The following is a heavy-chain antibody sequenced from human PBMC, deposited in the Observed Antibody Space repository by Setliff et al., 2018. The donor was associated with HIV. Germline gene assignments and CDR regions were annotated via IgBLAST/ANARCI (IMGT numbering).Heavy chain of an antibody. CDR3: ARFWNSGSYRDAFDI. Sequence: GESLKISCKGSGYSFTNYWIAWVRQMPGKGLEWMGIIYPGDSDTRYSPSFQGQVTISAAKSISTAFLQWSSLKASDTAIYYCARFWNSGSYRDAFDIWGQGTMVTVSS. V-gene: IGHV5-51*01. D-gene: IGHD1-26*01. CDR2: IYPGDSDT. CDR1: GYSFTNYW. J-gene: IGHJ3*02.